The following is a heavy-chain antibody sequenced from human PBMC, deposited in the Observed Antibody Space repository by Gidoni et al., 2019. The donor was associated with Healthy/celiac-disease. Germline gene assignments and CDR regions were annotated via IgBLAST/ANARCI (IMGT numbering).Heavy chain of an antibody. Sequence: QVQLQESGPGLVKPSQTLSLTCTFPGGSISSGGYDWRWTRQHPGKGMEWFGYIYYSGSPYYNPSLKSRVTISVDTSKNKFSLKLSSVTAADTAVYYCARVDYGDTDGWFDPWGQGTLVTVSS. D-gene: IGHD4-17*01. CDR2: IYYSGSP. CDR1: GGSISSGGYD. V-gene: IGHV4-31*03. CDR3: ARVDYGDTDGWFDP. J-gene: IGHJ5*02.